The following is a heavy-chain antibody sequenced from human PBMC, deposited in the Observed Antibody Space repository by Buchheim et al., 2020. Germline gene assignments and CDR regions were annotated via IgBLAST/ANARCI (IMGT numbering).Heavy chain of an antibody. V-gene: IGHV3-23*01. CDR3: AKDLARIAVARKAPYFDY. CDR1: GFTFSSYA. J-gene: IGHJ4*02. D-gene: IGHD6-19*01. CDR2: ISGSGGST. Sequence: EVQLLESGGGLVQPGGSLRLSCAASGFTFSSYAMSWVRQAPGKGLEWVSAISGSGGSTYYADSVKGRFTISRDNSKNKLYLQMNSLRAEDTAVYYCAKDLARIAVARKAPYFDYWGQGTL.